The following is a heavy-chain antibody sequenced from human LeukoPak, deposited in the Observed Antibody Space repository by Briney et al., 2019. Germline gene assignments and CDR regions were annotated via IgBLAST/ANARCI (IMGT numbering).Heavy chain of an antibody. CDR2: IYYSGST. CDR1: GGSISSSTYY. D-gene: IGHD5-12*01. V-gene: IGHV4-39*01. CDR3: ARGTGGYGYYYYYCMDV. Sequence: SETLSLTCTVSGGSISSSTYYWGWIRQPPGKGLEWIGSIYYSGSTYYNPSLKSRVTISVDTSKNQFSLKLSSVTAADTAVYYCARGTGGYGYYYYYCMDVWGKGTTVTVSS. J-gene: IGHJ6*03.